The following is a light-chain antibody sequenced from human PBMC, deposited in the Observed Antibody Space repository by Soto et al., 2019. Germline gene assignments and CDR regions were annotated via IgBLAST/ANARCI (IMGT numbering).Light chain of an antibody. CDR2: GAS. Sequence: EIVLTQSPGTLSLSPGERATLSCRASQSVSSNYLAWYQQKPGQAPRLLIYGASSRATGIPDRFSGSGSGTDFTLTINRLEPEDFAVYYCQQYGSSPFGQGTKLEIK. V-gene: IGKV3-20*01. CDR3: QQYGSSP. J-gene: IGKJ2*01. CDR1: QSVSSNY.